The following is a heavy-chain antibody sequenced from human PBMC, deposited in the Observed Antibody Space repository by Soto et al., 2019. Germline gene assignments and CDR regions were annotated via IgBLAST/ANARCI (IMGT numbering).Heavy chain of an antibody. V-gene: IGHV4-39*01. CDR2: IYYSGST. D-gene: IGHD3-10*01. CDR3: ARTMVRGVIIHYYYYGMDV. CDR1: GGSISSSSYY. Sequence: QLQLQESGPGLVKPSETLSLTCTVSGGSISSSSYYWGWIRQPPGKGLEWIGSIYYSGSTYYNPSLKSRVTISVDTSKNQFSPKLSSVTVADTAVYYCARTMVRGVIIHYYYYGMDVWGQGTTVTVSS. J-gene: IGHJ6*02.